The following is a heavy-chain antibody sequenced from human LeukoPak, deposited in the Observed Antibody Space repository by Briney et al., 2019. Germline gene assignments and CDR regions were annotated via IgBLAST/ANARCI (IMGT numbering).Heavy chain of an antibody. Sequence: ASVKVSCKASGYTFTGYYMHWVRQAPGQGLERMGWINPNTDDTKYAQKFQDKATMTRDTSISTVYMDLNSLTSDDTAVYYCARGDTVVLIGPTEYYFDYWGQGTLVTVSS. CDR2: INPNTDDT. V-gene: IGHV1-2*02. D-gene: IGHD2-15*01. CDR1: GYTFTGYY. J-gene: IGHJ4*02. CDR3: ARGDTVVLIGPTEYYFDY.